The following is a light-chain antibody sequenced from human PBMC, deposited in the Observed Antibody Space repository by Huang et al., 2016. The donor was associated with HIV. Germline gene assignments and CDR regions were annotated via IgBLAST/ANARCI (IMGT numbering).Light chain of an antibody. J-gene: IGKJ1*01. V-gene: IGKV3-15*01. Sequence: IVMTQSPATLSVSPGGRATLSCRASQSVTSNLAWYQQKVGQAPRLLIYGASTRATGIPARFSGSGSGTDLTLTISSLQSEDFAVYYCQQYNNWPQTFGQGTKVEIK. CDR3: QQYNNWPQT. CDR2: GAS. CDR1: QSVTSN.